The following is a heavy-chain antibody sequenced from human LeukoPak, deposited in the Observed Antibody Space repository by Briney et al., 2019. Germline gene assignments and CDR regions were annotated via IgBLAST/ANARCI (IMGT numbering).Heavy chain of an antibody. CDR1: GGSISSGDYY. D-gene: IGHD5-18*01. CDR2: IYYSGST. Sequence: SETLSLTCTVSGGSISSGDYYWSWIRQPPGKGLEWIGYIYYSGSTYYNPSLKSRVTISVDTSKNQLSLKLSSVTAAVTAVYYCASSRGYSYGLEDYWGQGTLVTVSS. V-gene: IGHV4-30-4*01. J-gene: IGHJ4*02. CDR3: ASSRGYSYGLEDY.